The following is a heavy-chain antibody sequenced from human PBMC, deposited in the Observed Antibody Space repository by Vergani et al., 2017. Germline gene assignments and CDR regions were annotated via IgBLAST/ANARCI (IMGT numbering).Heavy chain of an antibody. CDR3: ASPAAGTRYFQH. CDR1: GGPFSSYA. V-gene: IGHV1-69*01. Sequence: QVQLVQSGAEVKKPGSSVKVSCKASGGPFSSYAISWVRQAPGQGIEWMGGIIPIFGTANYAQKFQGRVTITADETTSTAYMELSSLRSEDTAVYYCASPAAGTRYFQHWGQGTLVTVSS. D-gene: IGHD6-13*01. J-gene: IGHJ1*01. CDR2: IIPIFGTA.